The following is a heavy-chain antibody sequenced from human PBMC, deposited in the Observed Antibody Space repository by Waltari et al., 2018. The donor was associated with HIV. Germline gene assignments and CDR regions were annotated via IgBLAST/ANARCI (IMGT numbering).Heavy chain of an antibody. J-gene: IGHJ4*02. Sequence: EVQLVEFGGGLVQPGRSLRLSCTASGFTFGDYAMSWVRQAPGKRLEWVGFIRSKAYGGTTKYAASVKGRFTISRDDSKSIAYLQMNSLKTEDTAVYYCIWFGEPSPDYWGQGTLVTVSS. CDR3: IWFGEPSPDY. V-gene: IGHV3-49*04. CDR2: IRSKAYGGTT. D-gene: IGHD3-10*01. CDR1: GFTFGDYA.